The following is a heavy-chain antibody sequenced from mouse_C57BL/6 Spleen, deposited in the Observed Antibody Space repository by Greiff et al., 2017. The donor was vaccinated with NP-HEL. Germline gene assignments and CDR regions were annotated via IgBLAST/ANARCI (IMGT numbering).Heavy chain of an antibody. CDR1: GFTFSDYG. D-gene: IGHD1-1*01. Sequence: EVNVVESGGGLVKPGGSLKLSCAASGFTFSDYGMHWVRQAPEKGLEWVAYISSGSSTIYYADTVKGRFTISRDNAKNTLFLQMTSRRSEDTAMYYCARGGSSNFDYWGQGTTLTVSS. CDR2: ISSGSSTI. CDR3: ARGGSSNFDY. J-gene: IGHJ2*01. V-gene: IGHV5-17*01.